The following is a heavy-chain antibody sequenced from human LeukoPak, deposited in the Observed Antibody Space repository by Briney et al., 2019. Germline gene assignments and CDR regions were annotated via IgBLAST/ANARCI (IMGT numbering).Heavy chain of an antibody. Sequence: SVKVSCKASGGTFSSYAISWVRQAPGQGLEWMGGIIPIFGTANYAQKFQGRVTITADESTGTAYMELSSLRSEDTAVYYCAGSSGYWYYFDYWGQGTLVTVSS. D-gene: IGHD3-22*01. J-gene: IGHJ4*02. CDR1: GGTFSSYA. CDR2: IIPIFGTA. CDR3: AGSSGYWYYFDY. V-gene: IGHV1-69*13.